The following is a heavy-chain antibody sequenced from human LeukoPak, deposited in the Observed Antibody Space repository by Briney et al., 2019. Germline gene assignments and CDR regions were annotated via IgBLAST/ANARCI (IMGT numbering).Heavy chain of an antibody. CDR3: VGATIHLGRFDP. Sequence: SQTLSLTSAISGDSVSSNSAAWNWIRQSPSRGLEWLGRTYYRSKWYNDYAVSVKSRITINPDTSKNQFSLQLNSVTPEDTAVYYCVGATIHLGRFDPWGQGTLVTVSS. CDR2: TYYRSKWYN. J-gene: IGHJ5*02. D-gene: IGHD5-12*01. CDR1: GDSVSSNSAA. V-gene: IGHV6-1*01.